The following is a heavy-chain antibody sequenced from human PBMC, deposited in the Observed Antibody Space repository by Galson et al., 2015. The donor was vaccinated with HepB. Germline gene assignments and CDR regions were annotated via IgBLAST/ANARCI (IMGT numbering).Heavy chain of an antibody. CDR3: ARGDAVGAGDY. CDR2: ISYDGSNK. J-gene: IGHJ4*02. Sequence: SLRLSCAASGFTFSSYGMHWVRQAPGKGLEWVAVISYDGSNKYYADSVKGRFTISRDNSKNTLYLQMNSLRAEDTAVYYCARGDAVGAGDYWGQGTLVTVSS. V-gene: IGHV3-30*03. CDR1: GFTFSSYG. D-gene: IGHD1-26*01.